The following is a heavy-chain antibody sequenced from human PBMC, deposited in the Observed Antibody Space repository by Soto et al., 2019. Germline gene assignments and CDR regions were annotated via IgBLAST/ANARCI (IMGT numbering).Heavy chain of an antibody. CDR1: GFTFSGFA. J-gene: IGHJ4*01. CDR2: IRSKSLYGTT. Sequence: GSLRLSCTASGFTFSGFAMSWFRQPPGKGLQWVGFIRSKSLYGTTAYAASGRGRFTISRDDSQWIVYLQMDSLQSEDPAVYYCTRGACGAYETCYLSFDCWGLGTLGTVSS. CDR3: TRGACGAYETCYLSFDC. D-gene: IGHD4-17*01. V-gene: IGHV3-49*03.